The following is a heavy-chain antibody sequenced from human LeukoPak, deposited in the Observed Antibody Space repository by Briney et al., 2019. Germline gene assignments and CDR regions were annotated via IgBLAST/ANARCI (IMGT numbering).Heavy chain of an antibody. CDR1: GGSINNYY. D-gene: IGHD4-23*01. CDR2: IYDSGST. Sequence: SETLSLTCAVSGGSINNYYWSWIRQPPGKGLEWIGYIYDSGSTNYNPSLKSRVTTSLDTSKNQFSLKLSSVTAADTAVYYCARGRRHDNSPKRIGVPIKYYFDYWGQGTLVTVSS. CDR3: ARGRRHDNSPKRIGVPIKYYFDY. J-gene: IGHJ4*02. V-gene: IGHV4-59*12.